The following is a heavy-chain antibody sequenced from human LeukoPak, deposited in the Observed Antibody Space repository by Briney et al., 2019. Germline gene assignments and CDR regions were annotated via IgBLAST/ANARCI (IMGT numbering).Heavy chain of an antibody. CDR3: ASLDVDTAMVRHGNWFDP. J-gene: IGHJ5*02. CDR1: GGSVSGYY. V-gene: IGHV4-59*02. Sequence: SETLSLTCVVSGGSVSGYYWGWIRQPPGRGLEWIGYVYYSGSTNYNPSFKSRVTISVDTSKNQFSLKLSSVTAADTAVYYCASLDVDTAMVRHGNWFDPWGQGTLVTVSS. CDR2: VYYSGST. D-gene: IGHD5-18*01.